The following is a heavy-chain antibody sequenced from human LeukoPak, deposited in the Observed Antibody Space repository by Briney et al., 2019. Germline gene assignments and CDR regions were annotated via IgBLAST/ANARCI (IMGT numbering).Heavy chain of an antibody. Sequence: SETLSLTCTVSGGSISSYYWSWIRQPPGKGLEWIAYIYYSGSTNYNPSLKSRVTISVDTSKNQLSLKLSSVTAADTAVYYCARDYYDSSGYYYYGMDVWGQGTTVTVSS. V-gene: IGHV4-59*13. D-gene: IGHD3-22*01. CDR2: IYYSGST. J-gene: IGHJ6*02. CDR1: GGSISSYY. CDR3: ARDYYDSSGYYYYGMDV.